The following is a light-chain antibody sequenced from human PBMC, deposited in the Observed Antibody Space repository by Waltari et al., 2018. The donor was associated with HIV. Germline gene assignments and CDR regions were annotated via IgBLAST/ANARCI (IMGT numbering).Light chain of an antibody. J-gene: IGKJ1*01. CDR2: GAS. CDR3: QQYGASPRT. CDR1: QSVSSRS. Sequence: ESALTQSPGTPAWSPGERPTLSGRASQSVSSRSLAWYQQRPGQAPRLLISGASSRATGIPDRFSGSGSGTDFTLTISRLEPEDFAVYYCQQYGASPRTFGQGTKVEIK. V-gene: IGKV3-20*01.